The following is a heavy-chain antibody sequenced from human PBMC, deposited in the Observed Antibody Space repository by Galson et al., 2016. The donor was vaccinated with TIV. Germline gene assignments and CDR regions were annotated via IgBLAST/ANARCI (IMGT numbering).Heavy chain of an antibody. J-gene: IGHJ4*02. Sequence: SLRLSCAASGFSFRSYWMSWVRQAPGKGLQWVANIKEDGSEIHYVDSVKGRFTISRDNAKNSLYLQMSSLRAEDTAMYYCSSDLTTGNPGYDYWGQGTLVTVSS. V-gene: IGHV3-7*01. CDR1: GFSFRSYW. D-gene: IGHD1-1*01. CDR3: SSDLTTGNPGYDY. CDR2: IKEDGSEI.